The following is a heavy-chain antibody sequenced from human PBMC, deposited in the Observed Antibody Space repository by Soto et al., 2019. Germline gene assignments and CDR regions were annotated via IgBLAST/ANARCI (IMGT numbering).Heavy chain of an antibody. J-gene: IGHJ6*02. CDR1: GFTFSSYD. CDR2: ISYDGSDK. CDR3: AKSVAADLYGMDV. Sequence: GGSLRLSCAASGFTFSSYDMHWVRQAPGKGLEWVAVISYDGSDKYYADSVKGRFTISRDTSKNTLYLQMNSLRAEDTAVYYCAKSVAADLYGMDVWGQGTTVTVSS. D-gene: IGHD6-13*01. V-gene: IGHV3-30*18.